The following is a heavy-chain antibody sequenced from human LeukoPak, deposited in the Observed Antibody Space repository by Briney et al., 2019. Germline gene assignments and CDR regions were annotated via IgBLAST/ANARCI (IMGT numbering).Heavy chain of an antibody. V-gene: IGHV4-34*01. CDR2: INHIVGT. Sequence: SETLSLTWAVDGGSFSGYYWRWIRQPPREWLEWVGEINHIVGTNYNPSLRGRVTISVDTSKNQFSLQLRSVTAAATAVYYCPRRGWRTYHYYHHMHVWGKGTTVTISS. J-gene: IGHJ6*03. D-gene: IGHD6-19*01. CDR1: GGSFSGYY. CDR3: PRRGWRTYHYYHHMHV.